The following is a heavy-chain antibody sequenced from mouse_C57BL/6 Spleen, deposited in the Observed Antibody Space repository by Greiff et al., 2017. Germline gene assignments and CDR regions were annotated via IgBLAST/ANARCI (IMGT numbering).Heavy chain of an antibody. Sequence: EVQLVESGAELVRPGASVKLSCTASGFNIKDDYMHWVKQRPEQGLEWIGWIDPENGDTEYASKFQGKATITADTSSNTAYLQLSSLTSEDTAVYYCTTKLTFDYWGQGTTLTVSS. D-gene: IGHD4-1*01. CDR2: IDPENGDT. CDR1: GFNIKDDY. CDR3: TTKLTFDY. V-gene: IGHV14-4*01. J-gene: IGHJ2*01.